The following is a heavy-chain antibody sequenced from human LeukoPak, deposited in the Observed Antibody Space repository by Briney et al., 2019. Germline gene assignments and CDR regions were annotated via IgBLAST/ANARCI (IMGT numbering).Heavy chain of an antibody. CDR2: IIPIFGTA. D-gene: IGHD1-20*01. V-gene: IGHV1-69*05. J-gene: IGHJ6*03. Sequence: ASVKVSCKASGGTFSSYAISWVRQAPGQGLEWMGGIIPIFGTANYAQKFQGRVTITTDESTSTAYMELSSLRSEDTAVYYCARGRAITGTHRLYYYYYYMDVWGQGTLVTVSS. CDR1: GGTFSSYA. CDR3: ARGRAITGTHRLYYYYYYMDV.